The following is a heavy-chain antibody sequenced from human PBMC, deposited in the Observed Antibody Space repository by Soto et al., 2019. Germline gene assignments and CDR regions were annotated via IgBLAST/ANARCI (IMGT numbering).Heavy chain of an antibody. D-gene: IGHD2-2*01. Sequence: GSLRLSCAASGFTFSSYAMSWVRQAPGKGLEWVSAISVSGGSTYYADSVKGRFTISRDNSKNTLYLQMNSLRSEDTAVYYCAAVRVPAAHRTDYYYYYYMDVWGKGTTVTVSS. CDR2: ISVSGGST. CDR3: AAVRVPAAHRTDYYYYYYMDV. J-gene: IGHJ6*03. CDR1: GFTFSSYA. V-gene: IGHV3-23*01.